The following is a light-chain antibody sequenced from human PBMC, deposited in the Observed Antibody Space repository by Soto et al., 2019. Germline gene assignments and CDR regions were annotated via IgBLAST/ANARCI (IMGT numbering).Light chain of an antibody. CDR3: QQYDDSIT. V-gene: IGKV3-20*01. CDR1: QSVSSRY. J-gene: IGKJ5*01. CDR2: GVS. Sequence: ETMLTQSPDTLSLSPGESATLSCRASQSVSSRYLAWYQQKPGRAPRLLIYGVSNRATGIPDRFSGSGSGTDFTLTISRLEPEDFAVFYCQQYDDSITFGQGTRLEIE.